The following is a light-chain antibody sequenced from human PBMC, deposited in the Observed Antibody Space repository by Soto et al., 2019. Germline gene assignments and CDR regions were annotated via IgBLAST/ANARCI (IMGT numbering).Light chain of an antibody. CDR1: SSDVASYDL. J-gene: IGLJ2*01. V-gene: IGLV2-23*01. CDR2: EGT. CDR3: CSYVGSSSPAI. Sequence: QSVLTQPASVSGSPGQSITISCTGTSSDVASYDLVSWYQQHPGKAPKLMIYEGTKRHSGVSDRFSGSNSGNTASLTISGLQAEDEADYYCCSYVGSSSPAIFGGGTKLTVL.